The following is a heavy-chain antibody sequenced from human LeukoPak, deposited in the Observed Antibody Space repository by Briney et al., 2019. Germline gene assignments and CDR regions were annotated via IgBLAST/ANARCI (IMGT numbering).Heavy chain of an antibody. V-gene: IGHV4-59*01. CDR3: AREARCSGGSCYSYWFDP. D-gene: IGHD2-15*01. J-gene: IGHJ5*02. Sequence: DTLSLTCTVSGGSISSYDWSGIRQPPGKALEWFGYIYYRGSTNYNPSLKSRVTISVDTSTTKYSLKLSSVPAADPAVYYCAREARCSGGSCYSYWFDPWGQGTMVTVSS. CDR2: IYYRGST. CDR1: GGSISSYD.